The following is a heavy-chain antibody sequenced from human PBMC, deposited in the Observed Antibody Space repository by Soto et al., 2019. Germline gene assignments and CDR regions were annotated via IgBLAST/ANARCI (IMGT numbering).Heavy chain of an antibody. D-gene: IGHD3-10*01. V-gene: IGHV4-34*02. CDR2: IGPTGDT. CDR1: GRSMSGYN. J-gene: IGHJ3*02. CDR3: ARNGVGFGFDI. Sequence: QVQQQQWGARLLKPSETLSLTCAEYGRSMSGYNWSWLRRSPVRGLEWIGEIGPTGDTNYGPSFMSRVTVSVDTSKYELSLRLTQVTAADTATYLCARNGVGFGFDIWGLGTMVSFSS.